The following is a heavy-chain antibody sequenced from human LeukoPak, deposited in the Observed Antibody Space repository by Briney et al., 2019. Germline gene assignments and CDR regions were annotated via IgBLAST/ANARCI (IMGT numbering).Heavy chain of an antibody. D-gene: IGHD5-18*01. CDR2: INSDGTWT. CDR3: ARTRGYTYVDY. V-gene: IGHV3-74*01. Sequence: GGSLILSCVASGFSFSSYWMHWVRQAPGKGLVWVSRINSDGTWTTYADSVKGRFTISRDNAKNTLYLQMNSLRAEDTAVYYCARTRGYTYVDYWGQETLVTVSS. CDR1: GFSFSSYW. J-gene: IGHJ4*02.